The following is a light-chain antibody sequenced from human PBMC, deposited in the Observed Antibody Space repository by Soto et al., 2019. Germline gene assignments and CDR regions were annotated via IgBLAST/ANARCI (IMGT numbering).Light chain of an antibody. CDR2: DAS. CDR3: XXXXGAPLT. V-gene: IGKV1-27*01. J-gene: IGKJ4*01. CDR1: QGISIY. Sequence: DIQMTQSPSSLSASVGDRVTITCRASQGISIYLAWYQQKPGKVPKLLIYDASTLQSGVPSRFSGSGSGTDFTLXIXGXXPEXXXXXXXXXXXGAPLTFGGGTKVEIK.